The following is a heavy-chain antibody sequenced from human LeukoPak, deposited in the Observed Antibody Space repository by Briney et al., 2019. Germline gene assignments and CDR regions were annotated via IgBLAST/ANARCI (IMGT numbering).Heavy chain of an antibody. Sequence: SETLSLTCAVYGGSFSPYYWSWIRQPPGKGLEWIGEINHSGSTNYNPSLKSRVIISVDTSKNQFSLRLSSVTAADTAVYYCARGGFYCGGDCYVDYWGQGTLVTVSS. CDR2: INHSGST. CDR1: GGSFSPYY. D-gene: IGHD2-21*02. V-gene: IGHV4-34*01. CDR3: ARGGFYCGGDCYVDY. J-gene: IGHJ4*02.